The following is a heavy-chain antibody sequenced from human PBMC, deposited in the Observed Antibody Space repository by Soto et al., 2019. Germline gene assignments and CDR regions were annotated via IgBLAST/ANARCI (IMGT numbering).Heavy chain of an antibody. Sequence: SETLSLTCTVSGGSISSSSYYWGWIRQPPGKGLEWIGSIYYSGSTYYNPSLKSRVTISVDTSKNQFSLKLSSVTAADTAVYYCARARVVRFGGASYRPGMDCWGQGTTVTVAS. V-gene: IGHV4-39*01. CDR1: GGSISSSSYY. J-gene: IGHJ6*02. CDR3: ARARVVRFGGASYRPGMDC. CDR2: IYYSGST. D-gene: IGHD2-21*01.